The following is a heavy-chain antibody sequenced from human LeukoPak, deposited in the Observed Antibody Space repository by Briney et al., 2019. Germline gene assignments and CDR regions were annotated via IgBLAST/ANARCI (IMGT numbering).Heavy chain of an antibody. D-gene: IGHD2-2*01. CDR3: ARGDTVSNYYMDV. V-gene: IGHV3-20*04. Sequence: GQPLRPSCAASGFTSDDYGMSWVRQAPGKWLEWVAGINWKGGSRGYAGYVKGRFAISRVNAKNSLYLQMNGLRAEDTALYYCARGDTVSNYYMDVWGKGTTVTVSS. J-gene: IGHJ6*03. CDR2: INWKGGSR. CDR1: GFTSDDYG.